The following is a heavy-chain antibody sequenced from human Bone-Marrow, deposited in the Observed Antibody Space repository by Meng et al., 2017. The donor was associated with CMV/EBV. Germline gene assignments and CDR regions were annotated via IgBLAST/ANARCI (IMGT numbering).Heavy chain of an antibody. V-gene: IGHV1-8*01. CDR2: MNPNSGNT. D-gene: IGHD3-10*01. CDR3: ARNIGFGELFYDAFDI. J-gene: IGHJ3*02. Sequence: ASVKVSCKASGYTFTSYDINWVRQATGQGLEWMGWMNPNSGNTGYAQKFQGRVTMTRNTSISTAYMELSSLRSEDTAVYYCARNIGFGELFYDAFDIWGQGTMVTGS. CDR1: GYTFTSYD.